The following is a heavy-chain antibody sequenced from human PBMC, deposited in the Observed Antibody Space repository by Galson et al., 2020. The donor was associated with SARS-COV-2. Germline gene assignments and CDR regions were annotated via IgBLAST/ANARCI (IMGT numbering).Heavy chain of an antibody. Sequence: ASETLSLTCTVSGGSISSYYWSWIRQPPGKGLEWIGYIYYSGSTNYNPSLKSRVTISVDTSKNQFSLKLSSVTAADTAVYYCARDIMVRGGGYYYYYGVYVWGQGTTVTVSS. J-gene: IGHJ6*02. V-gene: IGHV4-59*01. CDR1: GGSISSYY. CDR3: ARDIMVRGGGYYYYYGVYV. D-gene: IGHD3-10*01. CDR2: IYYSGST.